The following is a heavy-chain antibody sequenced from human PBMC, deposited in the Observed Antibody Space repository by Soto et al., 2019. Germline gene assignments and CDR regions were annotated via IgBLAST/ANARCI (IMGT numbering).Heavy chain of an antibody. V-gene: IGHV4-39*01. Sequence: PSETLSLTCTVSGASISTPGSYWGWVRQSPGTGLQWIGFAYYTGDTYYSPSFKSRVTMSVDTPKNQLSMTLRSMTAADTALFYCVRCKLMATLDYWGQGALVTVSS. CDR2: AYYTGDT. J-gene: IGHJ4*02. CDR1: GASISTPGSY. CDR3: VRCKLMATLDY. D-gene: IGHD5-12*01.